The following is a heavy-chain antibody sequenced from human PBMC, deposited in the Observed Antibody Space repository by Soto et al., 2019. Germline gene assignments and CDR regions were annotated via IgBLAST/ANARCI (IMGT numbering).Heavy chain of an antibody. Sequence: SETLSLTCAVSGYSISSGYYWGWIRQPPGKGLEWIGSIFHSGSTSYNPSLKSRVTISVDTSKNQFSMKLTSVTAADTAVYYCARAWPYSTSSYYFAYWGQGTLVTVSS. CDR3: ARAWPYSTSSYYFAY. CDR2: IFHSGST. J-gene: IGHJ4*02. CDR1: GYSISSGYY. V-gene: IGHV4-38-2*01. D-gene: IGHD2-2*01.